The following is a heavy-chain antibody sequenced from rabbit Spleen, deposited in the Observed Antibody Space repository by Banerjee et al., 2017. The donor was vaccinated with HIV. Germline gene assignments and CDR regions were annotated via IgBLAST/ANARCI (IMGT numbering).Heavy chain of an antibody. D-gene: IGHD4-1*01. CDR3: ARDLDGVIGWNFGW. CDR1: GFSFSGSYW. V-gene: IGHV1S45*01. Sequence: QEQLEESGGDLVKAEGFLTLTCTASGFSFSGSYWICWGRQAPGKGLEWIACIGAGSSGTSYYASWAKGRFTISKTSSTTVTLQMTSLTAADTATYFCARDLDGVIGWNFGWWGPGTLVTVS. CDR2: IGAGSSGTS. J-gene: IGHJ6*01.